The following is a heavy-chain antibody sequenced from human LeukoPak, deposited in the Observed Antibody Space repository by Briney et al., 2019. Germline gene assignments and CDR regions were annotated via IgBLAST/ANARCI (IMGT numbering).Heavy chain of an antibody. J-gene: IGHJ4*02. CDR1: GFAFDEHG. D-gene: IGHD2-2*01. CDR2: INWSGGST. Sequence: GGTLRLSCTASGFAFDEHGMSWVRQVPGKGLEWVSGINWSGGSTGYADPLRGRFTISRDNAKNSLYLQMDSLRAEDTALYYCARAPITSPFYFDYWGQGTLVTASS. CDR3: ARAPITSPFYFDY. V-gene: IGHV3-20*04.